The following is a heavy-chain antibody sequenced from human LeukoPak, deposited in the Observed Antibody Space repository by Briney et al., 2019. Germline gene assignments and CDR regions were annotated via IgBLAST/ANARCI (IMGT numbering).Heavy chain of an antibody. CDR2: IRSSGSTI. D-gene: IGHD6-19*01. CDR3: ARDAVADAFDI. CDR1: GFSFSIYD. V-gene: IGHV3-48*01. J-gene: IGHJ3*02. Sequence: GGSLRLSCVASGFSFSIYDMNWVRQAPGKGLEWLSNIRSSGSTIYYADSVKGRFTVSRDNAKSSLYLQMNSLRAEDTAIYYCARDAVADAFDIWGQGTMVTVSS.